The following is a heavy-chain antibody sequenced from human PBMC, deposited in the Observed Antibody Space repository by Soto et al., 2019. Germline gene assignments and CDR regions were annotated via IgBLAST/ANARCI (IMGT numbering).Heavy chain of an antibody. CDR3: ARRWGTSFDF. CDR2: IYHSGST. V-gene: IGHV4-30-2*02. Sequence: TLSLTCAVSGGSISSGGYSWSWIRQPPGKGLEWIGYIYHSGSTYYNPSLKSRVTISVDRSKNQFSLKLSSVTAADTAVYYCARRWGTSFDFWGQGTLVTVSS. CDR1: GGSISSGGYS. D-gene: IGHD7-27*01. J-gene: IGHJ4*02.